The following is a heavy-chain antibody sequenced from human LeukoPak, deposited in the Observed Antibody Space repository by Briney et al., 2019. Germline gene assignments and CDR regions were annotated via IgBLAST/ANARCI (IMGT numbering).Heavy chain of an antibody. V-gene: IGHV1-2*06. Sequence: ASVKVSCKASGYTFTGYYMHWVRQAPGQGLEWMGRVNPNSGGTNYAQKFQGRVTMTRDTSISTAYMELSRLRSDDTAVYYCARDRNRYYYDSSGYYHNYWGQGTLVTVSS. CDR3: ARDRNRYYYDSSGYYHNY. CDR2: VNPNSGGT. D-gene: IGHD3-22*01. CDR1: GYTFTGYY. J-gene: IGHJ4*02.